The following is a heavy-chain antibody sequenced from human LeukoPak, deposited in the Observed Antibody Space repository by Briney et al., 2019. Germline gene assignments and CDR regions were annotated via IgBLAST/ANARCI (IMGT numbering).Heavy chain of an antibody. Sequence: GGSLRLSCAASGFTFSSYAMSWVRQAPGKGREWVSAISGSGGSTYCADSVKGRFTISRDNSKNTLYLQMNSLRAEDTAVYYCAGLIFGVVAWGQGTPVTVSS. V-gene: IGHV3-23*01. J-gene: IGHJ5*02. D-gene: IGHD3-3*01. CDR1: GFTFSSYA. CDR3: AGLIFGVVA. CDR2: ISGSGGST.